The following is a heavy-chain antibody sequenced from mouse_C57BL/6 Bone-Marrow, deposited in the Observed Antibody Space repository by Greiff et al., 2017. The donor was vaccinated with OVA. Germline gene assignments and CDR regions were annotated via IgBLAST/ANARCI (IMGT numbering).Heavy chain of an antibody. CDR2: ISSGGSCP. D-gene: IGHD1-1*01. Sequence: EVKLVESGGDLVKPGGSLKLSCAASGFTFSSYGMSWVRQTPDKRLEWVATISSGGSCPYYPDHVKGRFTISRDNAKNTLYLQMSSLKSEDTAMYYCARGVTTVLAPFAYWGQGTLVTVSA. CDR1: GFTFSSYG. V-gene: IGHV5-6*02. CDR3: ARGVTTVLAPFAY. J-gene: IGHJ3*01.